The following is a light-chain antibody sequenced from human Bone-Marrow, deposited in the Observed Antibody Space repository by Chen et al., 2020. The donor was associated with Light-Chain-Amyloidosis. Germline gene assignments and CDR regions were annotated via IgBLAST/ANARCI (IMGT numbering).Light chain of an antibody. J-gene: IGLJ2*01. CDR2: GDD. V-gene: IGLV1-44*01. CDR1: SSNIGGNT. CDR3: AAWDDSLTGHVV. Sequence: QSVLTQQPSASGTPGQRVTISCSGSSSNIGGNTVNWYQHLPGTAPKLLIYGDDQRPSGVPDRFSGSKSGTSASLAISGLQSEDEADYYCAAWDDSLTGHVVFGGGTKLTVL.